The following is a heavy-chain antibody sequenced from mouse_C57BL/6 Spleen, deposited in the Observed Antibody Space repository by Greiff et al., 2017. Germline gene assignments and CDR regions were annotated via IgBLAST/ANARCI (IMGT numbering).Heavy chain of an antibody. CDR2: IYPGAGDT. CDR3: ARDDYDASWFAY. CDR1: GYAFSSSW. V-gene: IGHV1-82*01. J-gene: IGHJ3*01. D-gene: IGHD2-4*01. Sequence: VQLQQSGPELVKPGASVKISCKASGYAFSSSWMNWVKQRPGQGLEWIGRIYPGAGDTNYNGKFKGKATLTADKSSSTAYMQLSSLTSEDSAVYFCARDDYDASWFAYWGQGTLVTVSA.